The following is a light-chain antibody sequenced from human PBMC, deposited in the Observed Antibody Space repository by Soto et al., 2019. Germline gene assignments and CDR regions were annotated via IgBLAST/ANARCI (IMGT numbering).Light chain of an antibody. V-gene: IGLV1-40*01. CDR3: QSYDSSLSGWV. CDR1: SSNIGAGYD. J-gene: IGLJ3*02. CDR2: GNS. Sequence: QAVVTQPPSVSGAPGQRVTISCTGSSSNIGAGYDVHWYQQLPGTASKLLIYGNSIRPSGIPDRLSGSKSGTSASLAITGLQAEDEADYYCQSYDSSLSGWVFGGGTKLTVL.